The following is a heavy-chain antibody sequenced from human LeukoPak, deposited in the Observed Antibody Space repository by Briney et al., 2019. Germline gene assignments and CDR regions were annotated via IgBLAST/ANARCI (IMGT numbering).Heavy chain of an antibody. CDR3: AKRGDVIKCFYFES. V-gene: IGHV3-23*01. CDR1: GFTFSSYS. J-gene: IGHJ4*02. Sequence: PGGSLRLSCAASGFTFSSYSVSWVRQPPGEGLEWVSTIGGSGVTTYYADSVKGRFTISRDNSKDTLYLQLNSLRADDTAVYFCAKRGDVIKCFYFESWGQGTLVAVSS. CDR2: IGGSGVTT. D-gene: IGHD3-10*01.